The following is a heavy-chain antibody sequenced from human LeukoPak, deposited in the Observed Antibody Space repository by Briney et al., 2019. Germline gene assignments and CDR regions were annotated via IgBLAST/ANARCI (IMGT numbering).Heavy chain of an antibody. CDR2: IIPIFGTA. D-gene: IGHD3-10*01. Sequence: KISCKASGGTFSSYAISWVRQAPGQGLEWMGRIIPIFGTANYAQKFQGRVTITTDESTSTAYMELSSLRSEDTAVYYCARDQFYGSGRGWFDPWGQGTLVTVSS. J-gene: IGHJ5*02. V-gene: IGHV1-69*05. CDR3: ARDQFYGSGRGWFDP. CDR1: GGTFSSYA.